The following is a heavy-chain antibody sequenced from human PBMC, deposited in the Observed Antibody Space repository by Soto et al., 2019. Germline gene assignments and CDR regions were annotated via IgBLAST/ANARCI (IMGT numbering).Heavy chain of an antibody. J-gene: IGHJ4*02. Sequence: SETLSLTCAVYGGSFSGYYWSWIRQPPGKGLEWIGEINHSGSTNYNPSLKSRVTISVDTSKNQFSLKLSSVTAADTAVYYCARGVIVRYGYYFDYWGQGTLVTVSS. V-gene: IGHV4-34*01. CDR1: GGSFSGYY. CDR3: ARGVIVRYGYYFDY. D-gene: IGHD3-9*01. CDR2: INHSGST.